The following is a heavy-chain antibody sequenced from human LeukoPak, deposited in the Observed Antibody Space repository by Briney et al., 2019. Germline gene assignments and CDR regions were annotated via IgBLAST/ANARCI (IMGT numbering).Heavy chain of an antibody. J-gene: IGHJ4*02. V-gene: IGHV1-8*03. CDR3: ARARQDYGDLIDY. CDR1: GYTFTSYD. CDR2: MNPNSGNT. D-gene: IGHD4-17*01. Sequence: ASVNVSCKASGYTFTSYDINWVRQATGQGLEWMGWMNPNSGNTGYAQKFQGRVTITRNTSISTAYMELSSLRSEDTAVYYCARARQDYGDLIDYWGQGTLVTVSS.